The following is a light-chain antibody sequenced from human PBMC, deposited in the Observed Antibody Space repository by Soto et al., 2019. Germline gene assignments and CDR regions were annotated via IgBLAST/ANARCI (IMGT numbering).Light chain of an antibody. CDR1: TGPVTSAFY. CDR3: MLSYGGVQRV. V-gene: IGLV7-43*01. Sequence: QAVVTQEPSLTVSPGGTVTLTCASSTGPVTSAFYPTWFQQKPGQAPRALIYSTNNKHSWTPARFSGSLLGGKAALTLSGVQPEDEDEYYCMLSYGGVQRVLGTWTKVTVL. J-gene: IGLJ1*01. CDR2: STN.